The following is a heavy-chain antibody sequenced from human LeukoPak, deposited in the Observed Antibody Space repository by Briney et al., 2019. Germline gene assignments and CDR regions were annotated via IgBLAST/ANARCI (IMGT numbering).Heavy chain of an antibody. CDR2: ISWNSGSI. CDR3: AKWSALLWFGTNGAFDI. J-gene: IGHJ3*02. Sequence: GGSLRLSCAASGFTFDDYAMHWVRHAPGKGLEWVSGISWNSGSIGYADSVKGRFTISRDNAKNSLYLQMNSLRAEDTALYYCAKWSALLWFGTNGAFDIWGQGTMVTVSS. V-gene: IGHV3-9*01. D-gene: IGHD3-10*01. CDR1: GFTFDDYA.